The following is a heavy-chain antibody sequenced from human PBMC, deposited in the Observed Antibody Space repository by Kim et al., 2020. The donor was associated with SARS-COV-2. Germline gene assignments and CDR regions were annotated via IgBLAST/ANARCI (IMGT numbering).Heavy chain of an antibody. CDR2: IYYSGST. CDR3: AREGGDGYNDAHGVFDY. Sequence: SETLSLTCTVSGGSISSGGYYWSWIPQHPGKGLEWIGYIYYSGSTHYNPSLKSRVTISVDTSKNQFSLKLSSVTAADTAVYYCAREGGDGYNDAHGVFDYWGQGTLVTVSS. CDR1: GGSISSGGYY. D-gene: IGHD5-12*01. J-gene: IGHJ4*02. V-gene: IGHV4-31*03.